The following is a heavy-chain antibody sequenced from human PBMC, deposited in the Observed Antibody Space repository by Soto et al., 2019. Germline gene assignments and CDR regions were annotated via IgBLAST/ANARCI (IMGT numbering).Heavy chain of an antibody. J-gene: IGHJ4*02. CDR1: GYTFTSYY. Sequence: ASVKVSCKASGYTFTSYYMHWVRQAPGQGLEWMGIINPSGGSTSYAQKFQGRVTMTRDTSTSTVYMELSSLRSEDTAVYYCARGRRGYCDSSGYRGFDYWGQGTLVTVSS. CDR2: INPSGGST. V-gene: IGHV1-46*01. CDR3: ARGRRGYCDSSGYRGFDY. D-gene: IGHD3-22*01.